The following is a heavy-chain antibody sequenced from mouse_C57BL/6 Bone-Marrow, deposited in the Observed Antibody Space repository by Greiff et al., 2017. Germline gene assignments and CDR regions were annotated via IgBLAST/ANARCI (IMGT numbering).Heavy chain of an antibody. CDR1: GYTFTSYG. J-gene: IGHJ1*03. CDR2: IYPRSGNT. V-gene: IGHV1-81*01. Sequence: QVQLQQSGAELARPGASVKLSCKASGYTFTSYGISWVKQRTGQGLEWIGEIYPRSGNTYYNEKFKGKATLTADKSSSTAYMELRSLTSEDSAVYFCARYDYGSSYPWYFDVWGTGTTVTVSS. CDR3: ARYDYGSSYPWYFDV. D-gene: IGHD1-1*01.